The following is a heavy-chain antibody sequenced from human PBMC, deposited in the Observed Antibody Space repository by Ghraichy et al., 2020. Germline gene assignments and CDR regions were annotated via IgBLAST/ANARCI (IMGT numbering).Heavy chain of an antibody. Sequence: SETLSLTCAVYGGSFSGYYWSWIRQPPGKGLEWIGEINHSGSTNYNPSLKSRVTISVDTSKNQFSLKLSSVTAADTAVYYCASRELTGDPAAWGQGTLVTVSS. J-gene: IGHJ5*02. CDR2: INHSGST. CDR1: GGSFSGYY. CDR3: ASRELTGDPAA. V-gene: IGHV4-34*01. D-gene: IGHD7-27*01.